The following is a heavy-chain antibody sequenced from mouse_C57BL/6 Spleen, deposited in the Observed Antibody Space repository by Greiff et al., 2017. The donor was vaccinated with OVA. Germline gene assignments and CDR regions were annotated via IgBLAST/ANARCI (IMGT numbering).Heavy chain of an antibody. CDR2: IYPGDGDT. CDR3: ARSNDGYYFDY. D-gene: IGHD2-3*01. J-gene: IGHJ2*01. CDR1: GYAFSSSW. V-gene: IGHV1-82*01. Sequence: VQLVESGPELVKPGASVKISCKASGYAFSSSWMNWVKQRPGKGLEWIGRIYPGDGDTNYNGKFKGKATLTADKSSSTAYMQLSSLTSEDSAVYFCARSNDGYYFDYWGQGTTLTVSS.